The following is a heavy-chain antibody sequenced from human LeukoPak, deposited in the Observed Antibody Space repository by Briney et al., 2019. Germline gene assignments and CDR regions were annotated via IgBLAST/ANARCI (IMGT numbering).Heavy chain of an antibody. D-gene: IGHD6-19*01. Sequence: GASVKVSCKASGGTFSSYAISWVRQAPGQGLEWMGRIIPILGIANYAQKFQGRVTITADKSTSTAYMELSSLRSEDTAVYYCARDKHMEQWLVLSWFDPWGQGTLVTVSS. V-gene: IGHV1-69*04. CDR3: ARDKHMEQWLVLSWFDP. J-gene: IGHJ5*02. CDR1: GGTFSSYA. CDR2: IIPILGIA.